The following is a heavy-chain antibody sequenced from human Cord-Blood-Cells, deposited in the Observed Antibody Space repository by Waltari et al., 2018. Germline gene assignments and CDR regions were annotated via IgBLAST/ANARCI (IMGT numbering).Heavy chain of an antibody. CDR3: ARGIAVASPDY. J-gene: IGHJ4*02. D-gene: IGHD6-19*01. CDR2: INHSGST. V-gene: IGHV4-34*01. CDR1: GGSFSGYY. Sequence: QVQLQQWGAGLLKSSETLSLTCAVYGGSFSGYYWSWIRQPPGKGLEWIGEINHSGSTNYNPSLKSRVTISVDTSKNQFSLKLSSVTAADTAVYYCARGIAVASPDYWGQGTLVTVSS.